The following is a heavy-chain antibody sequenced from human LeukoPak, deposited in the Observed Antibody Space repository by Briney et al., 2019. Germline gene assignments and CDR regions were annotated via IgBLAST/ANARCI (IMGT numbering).Heavy chain of an antibody. D-gene: IGHD3-22*01. J-gene: IGHJ4*02. Sequence: ASVKVSCKASGYTFTSYDINWVRQATGQGLEWMGWMNPNGGNTGYAQKFQGRVTITRNTSISTAYMELSSLRSEDTAVYYCARGLDDSSGYYADYWGQGTLVTVSS. CDR2: MNPNGGNT. CDR1: GYTFTSYD. CDR3: ARGLDDSSGYYADY. V-gene: IGHV1-8*03.